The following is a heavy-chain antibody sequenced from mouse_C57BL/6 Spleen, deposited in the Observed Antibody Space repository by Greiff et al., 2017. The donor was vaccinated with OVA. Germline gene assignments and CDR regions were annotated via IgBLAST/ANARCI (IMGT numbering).Heavy chain of an antibody. Sequence: EVKLMESGGGLVKPGGSLKLSCAASGFTFSDYGMHWVRQAPEKGLEWVAYISSGSSTIYYADTVKGRFTISRDNAKNTLFLQMTSLRSEDTAMYYCARGDGNLYYFDYWGQGTTLTVSS. D-gene: IGHD2-1*01. V-gene: IGHV5-17*01. CDR2: ISSGSSTI. CDR3: ARGDGNLYYFDY. J-gene: IGHJ2*01. CDR1: GFTFSDYG.